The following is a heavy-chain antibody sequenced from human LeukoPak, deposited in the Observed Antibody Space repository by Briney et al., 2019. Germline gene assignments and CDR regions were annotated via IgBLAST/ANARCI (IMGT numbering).Heavy chain of an antibody. CDR2: IYSGGST. V-gene: IGHV3-66*01. D-gene: IGHD1-7*01. J-gene: IGHJ4*02. Sequence: PGGSLRLSCAASGFAFSGYSMNWVRQAPGKGLECVSVIYSGGSTYYADSVEGRFTISRDNSKNTLYLHMNSLRAEDTAVYYCAGCRWNYHYFEHWGQGTLVTVSS. CDR3: AGCRWNYHYFEH. CDR1: GFAFSGYS.